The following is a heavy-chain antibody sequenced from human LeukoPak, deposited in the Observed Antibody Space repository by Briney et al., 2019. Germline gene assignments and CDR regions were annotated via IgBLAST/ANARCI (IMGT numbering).Heavy chain of an antibody. CDR2: IIPIFGTA. V-gene: IGHV1-69*13. Sequence: SVKVSCKASGGTFSSYAISWVRQAPGQGLEWMGGIIPIFGTANYAQKFQGRVTITADESTSTAYMELSSLRSEDTAVYYCARDRTPYYDSSGYTDAFDIWGQGTMVTVSS. CDR1: GGTFSSYA. CDR3: ARDRTPYYDSSGYTDAFDI. D-gene: IGHD3-22*01. J-gene: IGHJ3*02.